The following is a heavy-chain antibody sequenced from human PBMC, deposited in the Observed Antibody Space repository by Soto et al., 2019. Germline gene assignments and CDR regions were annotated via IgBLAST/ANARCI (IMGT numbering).Heavy chain of an antibody. D-gene: IGHD2-2*01. Sequence: TGGSLRLSCAASGFTFSSYGMHWVRQAPGKGLEWVAVIWYDGSNKYYADSVKGRFTISRDNSKNTLYLQMNSLRAEDTTVYYCAREEIIVGGPAAIYYYYGMDVWGQGTTVT. V-gene: IGHV3-33*01. CDR3: AREEIIVGGPAAIYYYYGMDV. CDR1: GFTFSSYG. CDR2: IWYDGSNK. J-gene: IGHJ6*02.